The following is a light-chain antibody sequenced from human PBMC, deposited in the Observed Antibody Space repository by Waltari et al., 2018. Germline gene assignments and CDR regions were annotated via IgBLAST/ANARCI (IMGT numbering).Light chain of an antibody. CDR2: GAT. J-gene: IGKJ4*01. Sequence: DVQLTQSPSFLSASVVDRVTITCRARLGIGTYLAWYQQKPGKAPNLLIYGATTLRSGVPSRFSGSGSGTKFTLTITSLQPEDFATYYCLQLNSYPEGLFGGGTRVEI. CDR3: LQLNSYPEGL. V-gene: IGKV1-9*01. CDR1: LGIGTY.